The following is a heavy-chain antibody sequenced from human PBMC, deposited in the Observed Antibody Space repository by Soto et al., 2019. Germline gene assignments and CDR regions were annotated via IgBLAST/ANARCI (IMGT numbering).Heavy chain of an antibody. D-gene: IGHD3-22*01. Sequence: PGGSPGLSCAASGFTFSSYSMNWVRQAPGKGLEWVSSISSSSSYIYYADSVKGRFTISRDNAKNSLYLQMNSLRAEDTAVYYCARDYYYDRSGYYVRVPGYWGQGTLVTVS. CDR3: ARDYYYDRSGYYVRVPGY. CDR2: ISSSSSYI. J-gene: IGHJ4*02. CDR1: GFTFSSYS. V-gene: IGHV3-21*01.